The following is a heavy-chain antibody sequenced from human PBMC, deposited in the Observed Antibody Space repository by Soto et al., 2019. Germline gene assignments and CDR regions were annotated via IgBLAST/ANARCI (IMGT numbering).Heavy chain of an antibody. CDR1: GFSLSTTGRC. V-gene: IGHV2-70*01. CDR2: IDWADDK. J-gene: IGHJ4*02. Sequence: SGPTLVNPTQTLTLTCTFSGFSLSTTGRCVSWIRQPPGKALEWLALIDWADDKYYSTSLKTRLTISKDTSKTQVVLTMTNVEPVDTATYFCSRAVGGFTYGYPDYWGQGTLVTVSS. CDR3: SRAVGGFTYGYPDY. D-gene: IGHD5-18*01.